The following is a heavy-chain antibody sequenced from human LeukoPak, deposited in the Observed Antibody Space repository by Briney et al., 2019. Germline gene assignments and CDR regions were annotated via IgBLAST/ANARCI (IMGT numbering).Heavy chain of an antibody. D-gene: IGHD5-24*01. CDR1: GFTFDDYA. CDR2: ISWNSGSI. V-gene: IGHV3-9*01. CDR3: ARVGEKAFHLWPEIDY. J-gene: IGHJ4*02. Sequence: GRSLRLSCAASGFTFDDYAMHWVRQAPGKGLEWVSGISWNSGSIGYADSVKGRFTISRDNAKNSLYLQMNSLRVEDTAVYYCARVGEKAFHLWPEIDYWGQGTLVTVSS.